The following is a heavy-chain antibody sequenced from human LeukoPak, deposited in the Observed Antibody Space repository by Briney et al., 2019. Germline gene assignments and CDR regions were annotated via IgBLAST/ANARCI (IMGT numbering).Heavy chain of an antibody. J-gene: IGHJ6*04. CDR3: ARDSARVIRYFDWVLDYYYYYGMDV. D-gene: IGHD3-9*01. Sequence: PGGSLRLSCAASGFTFSDYYMSWIRQAPGKGLEWVSYISSSSYTNYADSVKGRFTISRDNAKNSLYLQMNSLRAEDTAEYYCARDSARVIRYFDWVLDYYYYYGMDVWGKGTTVTVSS. CDR1: GFTFSDYY. V-gene: IGHV3-11*06. CDR2: ISSSSYT.